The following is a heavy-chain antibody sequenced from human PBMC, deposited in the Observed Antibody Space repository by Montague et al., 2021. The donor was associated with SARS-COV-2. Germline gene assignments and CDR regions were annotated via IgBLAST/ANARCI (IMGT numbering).Heavy chain of an antibody. Sequence: SETLSLTCSVSGDSITNHYWSWIRQPAGKGLEWIGRMHYTGKTNFSPFFSSRLTMSADTSKNQFSLKLTSVTAADTAIYFCARDRFDFGAGRQGTIDFWGQGTLVTVSS. D-gene: IGHD3-10*01. CDR2: MHYTGKT. CDR1: GDSITNHY. J-gene: IGHJ4*02. V-gene: IGHV4-4*07. CDR3: ARDRFDFGAGRQGTIDF.